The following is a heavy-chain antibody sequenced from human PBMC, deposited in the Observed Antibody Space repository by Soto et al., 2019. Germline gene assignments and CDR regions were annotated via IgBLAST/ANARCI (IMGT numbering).Heavy chain of an antibody. CDR1: GFTFSSYE. Sequence: GGSLRLSCAASGFTFSSYEMNWVRQAPGKGLEWVSYISSSGSTIYYADSVKGRFTISRDNAKNSLYLQMNSLRAEDTAVYYCASLTVTAANWFDPWGQGTLVTVSS. V-gene: IGHV3-48*03. CDR3: ASLTVTAANWFDP. D-gene: IGHD4-4*01. J-gene: IGHJ5*02. CDR2: ISSSGSTI.